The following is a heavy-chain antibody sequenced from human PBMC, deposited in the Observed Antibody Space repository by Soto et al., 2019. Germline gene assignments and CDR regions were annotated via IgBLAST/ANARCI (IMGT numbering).Heavy chain of an antibody. Sequence: EVHLVESGGDLVKPGGCLRLSCAASGITFTNAWMSWVRQAPGKGLEWVGRIKNKADGGTADYAAPVRGRFTISRDDSKDTLFLQMNSLETEDTAVYYCTTDPGDYEDFWGQGTLVTVSS. CDR2: IKNKADGGTA. CDR3: TTDPGDYEDF. D-gene: IGHD4-17*01. CDR1: GITFTNAW. J-gene: IGHJ4*02. V-gene: IGHV3-15*01.